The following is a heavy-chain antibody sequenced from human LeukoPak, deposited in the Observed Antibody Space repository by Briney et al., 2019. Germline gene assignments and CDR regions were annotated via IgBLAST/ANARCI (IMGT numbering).Heavy chain of an antibody. J-gene: IGHJ4*02. D-gene: IGHD5-24*01. V-gene: IGHV3-13*01. CDR2: IGTAGDT. Sequence: SGGSLRLSCAASGFTFSSYDMHWVRQATGKGLEWVSAIGTAGDTYYPGSVKGRFTISRENAKNSLYLQMNSLRAEDTAVYYCARDQYVYGDGYNLADYWGQGTLVTVSS. CDR1: GFTFSSYD. CDR3: ARDQYVYGDGYNLADY.